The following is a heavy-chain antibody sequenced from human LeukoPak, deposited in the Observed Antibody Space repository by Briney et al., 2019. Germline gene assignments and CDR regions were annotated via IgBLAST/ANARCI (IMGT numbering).Heavy chain of an antibody. D-gene: IGHD3-3*01. CDR3: ARGHRAWSY. CDR2: VKQDGSEK. V-gene: IGHV3-7*01. J-gene: IGHJ4*02. Sequence: GGSLRLSCAASGFTFSSYAMCWVRQAPGKGLEWVANVKQDGSEKNYVDSVKGRFTISRDNAKDSLYLQMNSLRVDDTAVYYCARGHRAWSYWGQGTLVTVSS. CDR1: GFTFSSYA.